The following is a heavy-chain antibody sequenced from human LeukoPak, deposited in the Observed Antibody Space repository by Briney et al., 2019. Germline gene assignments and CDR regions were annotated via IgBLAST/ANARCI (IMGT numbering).Heavy chain of an antibody. V-gene: IGHV3-48*03. Sequence: GGSLRLSCAASGFTFSSYEMNWVRQAPGKGLEWVSYISSSGCTIYYADSVKGRFTISRDNAKNSLYLQMNSLRAEDTAVYYCASTGGPPSCYYYGMDVWGQGTTVTVSS. D-gene: IGHD2-8*02. J-gene: IGHJ6*02. CDR1: GFTFSSYE. CDR3: ASTGGPPSCYYYGMDV. CDR2: ISSSGCTI.